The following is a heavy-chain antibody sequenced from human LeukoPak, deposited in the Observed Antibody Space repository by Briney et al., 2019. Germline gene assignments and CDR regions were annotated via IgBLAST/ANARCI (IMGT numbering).Heavy chain of an antibody. D-gene: IGHD3-10*01. CDR3: TRQKITMVRGVTPSPFDP. CDR1: GFTFSGSA. CDR2: IRSKANSYAT. Sequence: GGSLRLSCAASGFTFSGSAMHWVHQASGKGLEWVGCIRSKANSYATAYAASVKGRFTISRDDSKNTAYLQMNSLKTEDTAVYYCTRQKITMVRGVTPSPFDPWGQGTPVTVSS. V-gene: IGHV3-73*01. J-gene: IGHJ5*02.